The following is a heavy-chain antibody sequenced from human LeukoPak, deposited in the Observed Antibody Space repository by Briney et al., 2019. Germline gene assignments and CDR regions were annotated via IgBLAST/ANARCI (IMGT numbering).Heavy chain of an antibody. J-gene: IGHJ3*02. CDR1: GFTFSSYW. Sequence: GGSLRLSCAASGFTFSSYWMHWVRQAPGKGLVWVSGINSDGSSTIYADSVKGRFTISRDNDNNTLYLQMHSLRVEDTAVYYCARANYYGSGRAAFDIWRQGTMVTVSS. D-gene: IGHD3-10*01. CDR2: INSDGSST. V-gene: IGHV3-74*01. CDR3: ARANYYGSGRAAFDI.